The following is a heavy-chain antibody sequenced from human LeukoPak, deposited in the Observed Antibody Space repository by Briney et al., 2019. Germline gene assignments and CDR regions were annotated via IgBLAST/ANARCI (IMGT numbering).Heavy chain of an antibody. D-gene: IGHD2-2*01. CDR2: TYYRSKWYN. V-gene: IGHV6-1*01. Sequence: SQTLSLTCAISGDSVSSNSAAWNWIRQSPSRGLEWLGRTYYRSKWYNDYAVSVKSRMTINPDTSKNQFSLQLNSVTPEDTAVYYCARSQYQLPYYYYYMDVWGKGTTVTVSS. CDR3: ARSQYQLPYYYYYMDV. J-gene: IGHJ6*03. CDR1: GDSVSSNSAA.